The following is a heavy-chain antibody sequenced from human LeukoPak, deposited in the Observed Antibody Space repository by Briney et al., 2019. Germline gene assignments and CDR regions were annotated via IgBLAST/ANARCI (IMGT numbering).Heavy chain of an antibody. CDR2: IKTKSDGGTT. V-gene: IGHV3-15*01. CDR3: TTDHEWAGYFGSRKPYDY. D-gene: IGHD1-26*01. CDR1: GLSFSNDW. Sequence: GGSLRLSCSAYGLSFSNDWMSWVRQAPGKGLEWVGRIKTKSDGGTTDYAAPVKGRFTISRDDSRNTLYLQMKSLKTEDTAVYYCTTDHEWAGYFGSRKPYDYWGQGTLVTVSS. J-gene: IGHJ4*02.